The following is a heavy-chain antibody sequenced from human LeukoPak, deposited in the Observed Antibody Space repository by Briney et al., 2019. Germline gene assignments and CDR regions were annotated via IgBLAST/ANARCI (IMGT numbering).Heavy chain of an antibody. D-gene: IGHD6-19*01. V-gene: IGHV3-53*01. CDR2: IYSGGST. Sequence: GGSLRLSCAASGFTVSSNYMSWVRQAPGKGLEWVSVIYSGGSTYYADSVKGRFTISRDNSKNTLYLQMNSLRAEDTAVYYCAKDQAAGGIAVAGFDYWGQGTLVTVSS. CDR1: GFTVSSNY. CDR3: AKDQAAGGIAVAGFDY. J-gene: IGHJ4*02.